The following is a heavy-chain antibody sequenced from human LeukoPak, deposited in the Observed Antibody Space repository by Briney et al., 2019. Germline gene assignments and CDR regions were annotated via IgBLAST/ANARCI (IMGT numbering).Heavy chain of an antibody. Sequence: ASVKVSCKASGGTSSSYAISWVRQAPGQGLEWMGWVSAYNGNTNYAQKLQGRVTMTTDTSTSTAYMELRSLRSDDTAVYYCARTEGSGSYYNVDYWGQGTLVTVSS. V-gene: IGHV1-18*01. J-gene: IGHJ4*02. CDR3: ARTEGSGSYYNVDY. D-gene: IGHD3-10*01. CDR2: VSAYNGNT. CDR1: GGTSSSYA.